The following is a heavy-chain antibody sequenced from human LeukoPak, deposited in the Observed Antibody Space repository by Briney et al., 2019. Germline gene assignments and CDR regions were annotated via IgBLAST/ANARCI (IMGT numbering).Heavy chain of an antibody. CDR3: ARDDYDILGLDY. CDR2: INPNSGDT. V-gene: IGHV1-2*02. Sequence: ASVKVSCKASGYTFTGYYMHWVRQAPGQGLEWMGWINPNSGDTNYAQKFQGRVTMTRDTSISTAYMELSRLRSDDTAVYYCARDDYDILGLDYWGQGTLVTVSS. CDR1: GYTFTGYY. D-gene: IGHD3-9*01. J-gene: IGHJ4*02.